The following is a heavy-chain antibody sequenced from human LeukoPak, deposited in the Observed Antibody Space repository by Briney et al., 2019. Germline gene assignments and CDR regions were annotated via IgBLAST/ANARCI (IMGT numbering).Heavy chain of an antibody. J-gene: IGHJ5*02. CDR1: GFTFSSYG. CDR2: IQYDGSNK. Sequence: PGGSLRLSCVASGFTFSSYGMHWVRQAPGKGLVWVAFIQYDGSNKYFADSVKGRFAISRDNSKKTLYLRMNSRRLENKAVYYCAKDPDHWGPGTLVTVFS. V-gene: IGHV3-30*02. CDR3: AKDPDH.